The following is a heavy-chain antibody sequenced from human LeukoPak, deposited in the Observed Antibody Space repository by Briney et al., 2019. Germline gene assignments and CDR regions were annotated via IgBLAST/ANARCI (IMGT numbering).Heavy chain of an antibody. V-gene: IGHV1-2*06. CDR3: ARGRPGPTFYYYYGMDV. J-gene: IGHJ6*02. CDR2: INPNSGGT. CDR1: GYSFTGYY. Sequence: GASVKVSCKASGYSFTGYYMHWVRQAPGQGLEWMGRINPNSGGTNYAQKFQGRVTMTRDTSISTAYMELSRLRSDDTAVYYCARGRPGPTFYYYYGMDVWGQGTTVTVSS.